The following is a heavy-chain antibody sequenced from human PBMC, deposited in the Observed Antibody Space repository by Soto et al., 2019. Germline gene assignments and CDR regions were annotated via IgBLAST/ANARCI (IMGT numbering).Heavy chain of an antibody. J-gene: IGHJ4*02. Sequence: SETLSLTCTVSGGSISSSSYYWGWIRQPPGKGLEWIGSIYYSGSTYYNPSLKSRVTISVDTSKNQFSLKLSSVTAADTAVYYCARAPRSSSWFVFDYWGQGTLVTVSS. V-gene: IGHV4-39*07. CDR1: GGSISSSSYY. CDR2: IYYSGST. D-gene: IGHD6-13*01. CDR3: ARAPRSSSWFVFDY.